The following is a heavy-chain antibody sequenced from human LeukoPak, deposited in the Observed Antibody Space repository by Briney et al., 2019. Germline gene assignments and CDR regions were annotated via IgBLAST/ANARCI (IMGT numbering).Heavy chain of an antibody. CDR3: TNFKPPAPDALDV. D-gene: IGHD2/OR15-2a*01. V-gene: IGHV3-48*01. Sequence: GGSLRLSCAASGFTFSSYSMNWVRQAPGKGLEWISYISGSGTIYYADSVKGRFTISRDNAQRLVYLQMNSLRAEDTAVYYCTNFKPPAPDALDVWGQGTLITVSS. J-gene: IGHJ3*01. CDR2: ISGSGTI. CDR1: GFTFSSYS.